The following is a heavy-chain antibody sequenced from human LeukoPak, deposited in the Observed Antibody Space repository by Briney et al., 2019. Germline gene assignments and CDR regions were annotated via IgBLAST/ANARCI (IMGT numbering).Heavy chain of an antibody. Sequence: PSETLSLTCTVTGGSISSYYWSWIRQPAGKGLEWIGRIYTSASTNYSPSLKSRVTISVDTCKNQFSLKLSSVTAADTAVYYCARYYYDSSDYYCLFDYWGQVTLVTVSS. CDR3: ARYYYDSSDYYCLFDY. D-gene: IGHD3-22*01. CDR1: GGSISSYY. V-gene: IGHV4-4*07. J-gene: IGHJ4*02. CDR2: IYTSAST.